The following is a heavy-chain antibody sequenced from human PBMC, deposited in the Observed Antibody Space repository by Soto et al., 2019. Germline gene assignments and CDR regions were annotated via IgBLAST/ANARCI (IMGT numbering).Heavy chain of an antibody. CDR3: AKDIAAAGSGYVYYYGMDV. D-gene: IGHD6-13*01. CDR1: GFTFSSYA. CDR2: ISGSGGST. J-gene: IGHJ6*02. Sequence: EVQLLESGGGLVQPGGSLRLSCAASGFTFSSYAMSWVRQAPGKGLEWVSAISGSGGSTYYADSVKGRFTISRDNSKNTLYLQMNSLRAEDTAVYYCAKDIAAAGSGYVYYYGMDVWGPGTTVTVSS. V-gene: IGHV3-23*01.